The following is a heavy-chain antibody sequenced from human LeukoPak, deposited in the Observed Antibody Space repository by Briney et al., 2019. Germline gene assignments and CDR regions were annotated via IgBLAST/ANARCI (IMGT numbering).Heavy chain of an antibody. V-gene: IGHV3-7*05. D-gene: IGHD6-19*01. CDR2: IQQEGSEK. Sequence: GGSLRLSCAASGFTFSGSRMSWVRQAPGKGLAWVANIQQEGSEKYYVDSVKGRFSISRDNAKNSLYLQMSSLRAEDTAVYYCATGWYRLDYWGQGTLVTVSS. CDR3: ATGWYRLDY. CDR1: GFTFSGSR. J-gene: IGHJ4*02.